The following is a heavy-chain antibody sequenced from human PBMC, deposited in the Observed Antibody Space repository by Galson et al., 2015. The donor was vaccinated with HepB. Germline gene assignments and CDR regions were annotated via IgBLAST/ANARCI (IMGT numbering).Heavy chain of an antibody. Sequence: SETLSLTCSVSGGSITSWCYSWIRQSAGTGLEWIGRVCSPGNTKYNPSFESRVTMSLDTSKNQVSLHLKSLTAADTAVFFWATGAGDFDHWGQGTRVTVSS. CDR1: GGSITSWC. CDR2: VCSPGNT. J-gene: IGHJ4*02. V-gene: IGHV4-4*07. CDR3: ATGAGDFDH. D-gene: IGHD4/OR15-4a*01.